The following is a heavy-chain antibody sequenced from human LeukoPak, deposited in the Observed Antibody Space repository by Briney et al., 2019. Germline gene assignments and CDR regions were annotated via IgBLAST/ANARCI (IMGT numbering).Heavy chain of an antibody. CDR1: GFTFSSYG. V-gene: IGHV3-30*02. CDR2: IRYDGTNK. D-gene: IGHD5-18*01. Sequence: GGSLRLSCAASGFTFSSYGMHWVRQAPGKGLEWVAFIRYDGTNKYYADSVKGQFTISRDNSKNTLYLQMNSLRAEDTAVYYCAKDTASSWRYFDLWGRGTLVTVSS. CDR3: AKDTASSWRYFDL. J-gene: IGHJ2*01.